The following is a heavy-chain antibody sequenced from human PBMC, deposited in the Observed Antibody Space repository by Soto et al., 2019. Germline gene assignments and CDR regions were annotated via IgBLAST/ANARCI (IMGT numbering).Heavy chain of an antibody. CDR1: GFTFIDYA. J-gene: IGHJ4*02. CDR3: AKSITARPFDY. CDR2: ISGSGGNT. D-gene: IGHD6-6*01. V-gene: IGHV3-23*01. Sequence: GGSLRLSCASSGFTFIDYAMSWVRQATGKGLEWVSAISGSGGNTYYADSVKGRFTISRDNSKNTLYLQMNSLRAEDTAVYYCAKSITARPFDYWGQGALVTVSS.